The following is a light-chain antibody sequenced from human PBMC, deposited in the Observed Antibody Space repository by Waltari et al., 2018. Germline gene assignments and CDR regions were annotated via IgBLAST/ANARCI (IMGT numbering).Light chain of an antibody. V-gene: IGKV3-11*01. J-gene: IGKJ4*01. Sequence: DIVLTQSPAILSLSPGDRAYLSCRASQSVTNYLAWYQQKPGQAPRLLIYDTSNRATGIPARFSGSGFGTDFTLTISSLEPEDFAVYYCQQRRNWPLTFGGGTKVEIK. CDR1: QSVTNY. CDR3: QQRRNWPLT. CDR2: DTS.